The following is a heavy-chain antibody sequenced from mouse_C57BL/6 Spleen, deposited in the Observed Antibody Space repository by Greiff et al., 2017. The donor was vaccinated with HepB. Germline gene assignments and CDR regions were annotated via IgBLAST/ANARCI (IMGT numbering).Heavy chain of an antibody. CDR1: GYTFTSYW. J-gene: IGHJ2*01. CDR2: INPSSGYT. V-gene: IGHV1-7*01. CDR3: ARDPITTVVATSYYFDY. Sequence: VQLQQSGAELAKPGASVKLSCKASGYTFTSYWMHWVKQRPGQGLEWIGYINPSSGYTKYNQKFKDKATLTADKSSSTAYMQLSSLTYEDSAVYYCARDPITTVVATSYYFDYWGQSTTLTVSS. D-gene: IGHD1-1*01.